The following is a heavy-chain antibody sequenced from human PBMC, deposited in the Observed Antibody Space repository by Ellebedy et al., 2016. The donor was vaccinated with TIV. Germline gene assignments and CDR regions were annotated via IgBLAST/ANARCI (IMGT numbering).Heavy chain of an antibody. J-gene: IGHJ5*01. CDR1: GYSFPTYW. D-gene: IGHD3-9*01. Sequence: PGWSLRLSCKGSGYSFPTYWISWVRQMPGQGLEWMGKIDPTDSYTNYSPSFQGHVTISVDRSIGTAYLQWGSLKASDTAMYYCARHRLRYFDWFESWGQGTLVTVSS. CDR2: IDPTDSYT. V-gene: IGHV5-10-1*01. CDR3: ARHRLRYFDWFES.